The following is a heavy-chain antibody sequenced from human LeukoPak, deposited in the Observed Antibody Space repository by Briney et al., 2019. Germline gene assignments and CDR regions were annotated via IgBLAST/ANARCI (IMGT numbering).Heavy chain of an antibody. CDR1: GFPVSSNF. V-gene: IGHV3-53*01. Sequence: PGGSVRLSCAVSGFPVSSNFMSWVRQAPREGLQSVSIMFSGGTPDYADSVRGRFSISRDSSQNTVSLQMNSLRVEDTAVYYCARGAGSGRPLDKWGQGTLVTVSS. CDR3: ARGAGSGRPLDK. D-gene: IGHD6-19*01. CDR2: MFSGGTP. J-gene: IGHJ4*02.